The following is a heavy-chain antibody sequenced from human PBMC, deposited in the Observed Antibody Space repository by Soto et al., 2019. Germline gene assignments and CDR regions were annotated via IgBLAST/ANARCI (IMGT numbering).Heavy chain of an antibody. CDR1: GFTFSNFA. Sequence: GGSLRLSCAASGFTFSNFAMSWVRQTPGVGLEWVSSISGSGGNTYYVESVKGRFTISRDNSRNTLYLQMNSLRVEDTAVYHCASLGLNAYFNGVDVWGQGTTVTVSS. CDR3: ASLGLNAYFNGVDV. CDR2: ISGSGGNT. V-gene: IGHV3-23*01. D-gene: IGHD3-16*01. J-gene: IGHJ6*02.